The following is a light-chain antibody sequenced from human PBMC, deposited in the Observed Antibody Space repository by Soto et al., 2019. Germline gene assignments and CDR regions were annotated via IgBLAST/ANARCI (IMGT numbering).Light chain of an antibody. J-gene: IGLJ3*02. CDR2: DDD. V-gene: IGLV1-51*01. CDR3: GTWHSTLSVEGV. CDR1: HSNIGANS. Sequence: QSVLTQPPSVSAAPGQKVTISCSGSHSNIGANSVSWYQHLPGTAPKVVIYDDDKRPSGIPDRFSGSKSGTSATLDITGLQIGDEADYYCGTWHSTLSVEGVFGGGTKLTVL.